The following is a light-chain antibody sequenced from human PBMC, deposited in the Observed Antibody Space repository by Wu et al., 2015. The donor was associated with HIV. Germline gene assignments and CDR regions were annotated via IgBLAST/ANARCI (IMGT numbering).Light chain of an antibody. V-gene: IGKV3D-20*02. CDR3: QQRSNWPIT. CDR1: QSVNNNF. Sequence: EIVLTQSPATLSLSPGERATLSCRASQSVNNNFLAWYQQKPGQAPRLLIYGASSRATGIPDRFSGSVSGTDFTLTISGLGPEDFAVYYCQQRSNWPITFGPGTKVDI. CDR2: GAS. J-gene: IGKJ3*01.